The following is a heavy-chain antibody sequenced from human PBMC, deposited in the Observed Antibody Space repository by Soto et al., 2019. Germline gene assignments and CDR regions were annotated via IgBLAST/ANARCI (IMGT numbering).Heavy chain of an antibody. V-gene: IGHV4-30-4*01. CDR2: IYYSGST. CDR3: ASGGCSGGSCYFSYYGMDV. CDR1: GGSISSGDYY. D-gene: IGHD2-15*01. Sequence: SSETLSLTCTVSGGSISSGDYYWSWIRQPPGKGLEWIGYIYYSGSTYYNPSLKSRVTISVDTSKNQFSLKLSSVTAADTAVYYCASGGCSGGSCYFSYYGMDVWGQGTTVTVSS. J-gene: IGHJ6*02.